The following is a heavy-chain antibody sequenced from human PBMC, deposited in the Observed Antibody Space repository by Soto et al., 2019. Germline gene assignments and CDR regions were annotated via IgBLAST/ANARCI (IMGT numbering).Heavy chain of an antibody. V-gene: IGHV4-59*12. CDR1: GGSISSYY. Sequence: TSETLSLTCTVSGGSISSYYWSWIRQPPGKGLEWIGYIYYSGSTNYNPSLKSRVTISVDTSKNQFSLKLSSVTAADTAVYYCAKDLLGIDFDYWGQGTLVTVSS. CDR3: AKDLLGIDFDY. CDR2: IYYSGST. J-gene: IGHJ4*02.